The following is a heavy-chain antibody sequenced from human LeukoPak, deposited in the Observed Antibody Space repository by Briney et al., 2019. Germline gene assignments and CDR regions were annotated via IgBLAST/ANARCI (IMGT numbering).Heavy chain of an antibody. CDR1: GFTFSGHN. CDR2: VSISSGTI. CDR3: AKDSIIFFEPRYNWNDGDY. V-gene: IGHV3-23*01. D-gene: IGHD1-20*01. J-gene: IGHJ4*02. Sequence: GGSLRLSCAASGFTFSGHNMNWVRQAPGKGLEWISFVSISSGTIYYADSVKGRFTISRDNSKNTLYLQMNSLRAEDTAVYYCAKDSIIFFEPRYNWNDGDYWGQGTLVTVSS.